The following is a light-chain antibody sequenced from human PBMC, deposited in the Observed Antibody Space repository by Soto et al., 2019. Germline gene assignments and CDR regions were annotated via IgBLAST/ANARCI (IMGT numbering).Light chain of an antibody. CDR3: SLYISGSTYV. Sequence: QSVLTQPASVSGSPGQSITISCTGTSSDVGSYNRLSWYQQPPGTAPKLIMYEVNTRPSGVPDRFSGSKSGSTASPTISGLQAEDEADYYCSLYISGSTYVFGTGTKVTGL. J-gene: IGLJ1*01. V-gene: IGLV2-18*01. CDR2: EVN. CDR1: SSDVGSYNR.